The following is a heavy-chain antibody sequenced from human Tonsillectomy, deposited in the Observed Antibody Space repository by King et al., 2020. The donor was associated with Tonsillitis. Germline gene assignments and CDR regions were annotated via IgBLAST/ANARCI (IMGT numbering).Heavy chain of an antibody. CDR3: ANDLSGGADY. J-gene: IGHJ4*02. D-gene: IGHD2-15*01. Sequence: VQLVESGGGLVQPGGSLRLSCAASGFTFSSYAMSWVRQAPGKGLEWVSVIYSRGSSTYYADSVKGRFTISRDNSKNTLYLQMNSLRAEDTAVYYCANDLSGGADYWGQGTLVTVSS. CDR2: IYSRGSST. CDR1: GFTFSSYA. V-gene: IGHV3-23*03.